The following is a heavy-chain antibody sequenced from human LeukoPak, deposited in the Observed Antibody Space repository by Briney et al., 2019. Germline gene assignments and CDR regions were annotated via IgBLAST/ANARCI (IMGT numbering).Heavy chain of an antibody. CDR2: ISAYSGNT. CDR3: ARDCSGATCSLDY. Sequence: GASVKVSCKASGYTFSIYGISWVRQAPGQGLEWMGWISAYSGNTNYAQNFQGRVSMTTDTSTSTAYMGLRSLRYDDTAVYYCARDCSGATCSLDYWGQGTLVTVPS. CDR1: GYTFSIYG. V-gene: IGHV1-18*04. D-gene: IGHD2-15*01. J-gene: IGHJ4*02.